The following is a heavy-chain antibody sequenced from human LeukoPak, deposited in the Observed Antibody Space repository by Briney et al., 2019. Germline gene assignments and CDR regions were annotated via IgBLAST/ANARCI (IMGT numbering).Heavy chain of an antibody. J-gene: IGHJ4*02. D-gene: IGHD4-17*01. CDR2: IYYSGST. CDR1: GGSISSSSYY. CDR3: ARLFGDYGFHDY. V-gene: IGHV4-39*01. Sequence: SETLSLTRTVSGGSISSSSYYWGWIRQPPGKGLEWIGSIYYSGSTYYNPSLKSRVTISVDTSKNQFSLKLSSVTAADTAVYYCARLFGDYGFHDYWGQGTLVTVSS.